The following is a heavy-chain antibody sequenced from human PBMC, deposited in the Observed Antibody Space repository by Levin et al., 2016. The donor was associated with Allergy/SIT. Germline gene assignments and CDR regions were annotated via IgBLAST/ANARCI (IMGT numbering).Heavy chain of an antibody. V-gene: IGHV1-18*01. CDR3: ARDSRAYYYDSSGSRFDY. J-gene: IGHJ4*02. D-gene: IGHD3-22*01. CDR2: ISAYNGNT. Sequence: WVRQAPGQGLEWMGWISAYNGNTNYAQKLQGRVTMTTDTSTSTAYMELRSLRSDDTAVYYCARDSRAYYYDSSGSRFDYWGQGTLVTVSS.